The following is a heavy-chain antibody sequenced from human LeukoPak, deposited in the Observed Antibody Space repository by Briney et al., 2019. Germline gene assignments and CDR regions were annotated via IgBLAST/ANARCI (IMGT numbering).Heavy chain of an antibody. V-gene: IGHV3-23*01. CDR2: ISSSGGNT. J-gene: IGHJ5*02. CDR1: GFTFSSYA. D-gene: IGHD1-26*01. Sequence: GGSLRLSCVASGFTFSSYALSWVRQAPGKGLEWVSAISSSGGNTYYADSVKDRFTISRDNSKNTLCLQLNSLRAEDTAVYYCARVKKIYSGSYCWWFDPWGQGTLVTVSS. CDR3: ARVKKIYSGSYCWWFDP.